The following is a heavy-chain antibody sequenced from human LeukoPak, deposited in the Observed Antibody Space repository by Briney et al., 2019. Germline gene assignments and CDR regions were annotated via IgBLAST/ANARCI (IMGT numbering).Heavy chain of an antibody. CDR1: GGSISSYY. J-gene: IGHJ4*02. V-gene: IGHV4-59*01. Sequence: KPSETLSLTCTVSGGSISSYYWSWIRQPPGKGLEWIGYIYYSGSTNYNPSLKSRVTISLDTSKNQFSLKLSSVTAADTAVYYCARAHSSGYFPFDYWGQGTLVTVSS. CDR2: IYYSGST. D-gene: IGHD3-22*01. CDR3: ARAHSSGYFPFDY.